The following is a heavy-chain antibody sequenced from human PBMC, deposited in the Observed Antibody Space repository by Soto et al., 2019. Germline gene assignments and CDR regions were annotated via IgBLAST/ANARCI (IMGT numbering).Heavy chain of an antibody. J-gene: IGHJ5*02. Sequence: SSETLSLTCTVSGGSISSSSYYWGWIRQPPGKGLEWIGSIYYSGSTYYNPSLKSRVTISVDTSKDQFSLKLSSVTAADTAVYYCAGDLIAAAGTHGPFDPWGQGTLVTVSS. CDR3: AGDLIAAAGTHGPFDP. V-gene: IGHV4-39*01. CDR2: IYYSGST. CDR1: GGSISSSSYY. D-gene: IGHD6-13*01.